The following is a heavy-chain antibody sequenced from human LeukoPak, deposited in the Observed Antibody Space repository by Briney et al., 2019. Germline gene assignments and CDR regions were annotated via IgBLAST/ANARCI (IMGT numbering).Heavy chain of an antibody. J-gene: IGHJ3*02. CDR3: ARQRSYYDFWSGYLDAFDI. Sequence: PSETLSLTCTVSRGSISSSSYYWGWIRQPPGKGLEWIGSIYYSGSTYYNPSLKSRVTISVDTSKNQFSLKLSSVTAADTAVYYCARQRSYYDFWSGYLDAFDIWGQGTMVTVSS. CDR2: IYYSGST. V-gene: IGHV4-39*01. D-gene: IGHD3-3*01. CDR1: RGSISSSSYY.